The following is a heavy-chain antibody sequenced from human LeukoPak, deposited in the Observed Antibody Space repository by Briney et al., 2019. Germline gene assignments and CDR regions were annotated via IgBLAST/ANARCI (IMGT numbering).Heavy chain of an antibody. V-gene: IGHV1-24*01. CDR3: ATDQTSIVATIGDAFDI. CDR2: FDPEDGET. Sequence: ASVKVSCKVSGYTLTELSMHWVRQAPGKGLEWMGGFDPEDGETIYAQKFQGRVTMTEDTSTDTAYMELSSLRSEDTAVYYCATDQTSIVATIGDAFDIWGQGTMVTVSS. D-gene: IGHD5-12*01. CDR1: GYTLTELS. J-gene: IGHJ3*02.